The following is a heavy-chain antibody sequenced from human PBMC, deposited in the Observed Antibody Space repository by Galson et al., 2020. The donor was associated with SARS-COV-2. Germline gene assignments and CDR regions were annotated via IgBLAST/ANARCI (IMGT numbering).Heavy chain of an antibody. V-gene: IGHV6-1*01. CDR1: GDSVSSNSAG. D-gene: IGHD3-10*01. Sequence: SQTLSLTCAISGDSVSSNSAGWNWIRQSPSRGLEWLGRTYYRSKWYNEYALSVKSRITINPDTSKNHFSLQLNSVTPEDMAVYYCARGTEGRGVIDYFDYWGQGTLVTVSS. CDR3: ARGTEGRGVIDYFDY. J-gene: IGHJ4*02. CDR2: TYYRSKWYN.